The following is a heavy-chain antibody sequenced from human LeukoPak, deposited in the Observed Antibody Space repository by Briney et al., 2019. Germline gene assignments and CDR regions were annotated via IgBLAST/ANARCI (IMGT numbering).Heavy chain of an antibody. D-gene: IGHD1-26*01. CDR3: AIWELHERFFDY. J-gene: IGHJ4*02. CDR1: GGSISSYY. V-gene: IGHV4-59*01. CDR2: IYYSGST. Sequence: SETLSLTCTVSGGSISSYYWSWIRQPPGKGLEWIGYIYYSGSTNYNPSLKSRVTISVDTSKNQFSLKLSSVTAADTAVYYCAIWELHERFFDYWGRATLVTVSS.